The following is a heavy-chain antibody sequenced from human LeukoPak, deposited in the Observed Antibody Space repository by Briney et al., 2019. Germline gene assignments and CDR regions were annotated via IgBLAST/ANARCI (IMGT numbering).Heavy chain of an antibody. CDR1: GYTFTTYA. CDR3: ARRVEGHAFDI. CDR2: INANTGNP. J-gene: IGHJ3*02. D-gene: IGHD1-1*01. Sequence: ASVKVSCKASGYTFTTYAMNWVRQAPGQGLEWMGWINANTGNPTYAQGFTGRFVFSLDTSVSTAYLQISSLKAEDTAVYYCARRVEGHAFDIWGQGTMVTVSS. V-gene: IGHV7-4-1*02.